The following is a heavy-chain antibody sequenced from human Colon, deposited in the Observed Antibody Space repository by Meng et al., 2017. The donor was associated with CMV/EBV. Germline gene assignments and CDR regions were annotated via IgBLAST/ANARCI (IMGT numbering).Heavy chain of an antibody. CDR1: GGSISSSSYY. J-gene: IGHJ3*02. Sequence: SETLSLTCTVSGGSISSSSYYWGWIRQPPGKGLEWIGSIYYSGSTHYNPSLKSRVTISVDTSKNQFSLKLSSVTAADTAVYYCARGGYCSSTSCYSSAFDIWGQGTMVTVSS. V-gene: IGHV4-39*07. D-gene: IGHD2-2*01. CDR3: ARGGYCSSTSCYSSAFDI. CDR2: IYYSGST.